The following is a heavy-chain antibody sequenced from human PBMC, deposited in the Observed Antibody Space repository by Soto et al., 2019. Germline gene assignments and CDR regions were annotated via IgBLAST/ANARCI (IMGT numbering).Heavy chain of an antibody. Sequence: QVQLVESGGGVVQPGRSLRLSCAASGFSFSTYGMHWVRQAPGKGLEWVAVIWYDGTNKFYAESVKGRFTISRDNSKNTLYLQMTSLRAEDTAVYYCARAVGPFDYWGQGTLVTVS. J-gene: IGHJ4*02. V-gene: IGHV3-33*01. D-gene: IGHD1-26*01. CDR3: ARAVGPFDY. CDR2: IWYDGTNK. CDR1: GFSFSTYG.